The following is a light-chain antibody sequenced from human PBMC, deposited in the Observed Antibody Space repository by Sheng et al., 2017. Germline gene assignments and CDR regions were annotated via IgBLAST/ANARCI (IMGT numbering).Light chain of an antibody. J-gene: IGKJ4*01. V-gene: IGKV3-20*01. Sequence: EIVLTQSPGTLSLSPGERATLSCRASQSVSSTYLAWYQQKPGQAPRLLIYGASSRATGVPDRFSGSGSGTDFTLTIIRLEPEDFAVYYCQQYSVSPPLTFGGGTKVEIK. CDR2: GAS. CDR1: QSVSSTY. CDR3: QQYSVSPPLT.